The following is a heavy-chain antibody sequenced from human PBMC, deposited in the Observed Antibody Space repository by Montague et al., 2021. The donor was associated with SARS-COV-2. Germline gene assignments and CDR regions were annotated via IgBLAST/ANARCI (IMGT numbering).Heavy chain of an antibody. CDR2: IYYSGST. J-gene: IGHJ3*01. CDR3: ARPEATLGGILWEGVHV. CDR1: GDSINNSRYY. D-gene: IGHD2-15*01. Sequence: SETLSLTCTVSGDSINNSRYYWGWIRQPPGKGLEWIGSIYYSGSTYYNPSLKSRVTISVDTSKDQFSLKLNSVTAADTAVYYCARPEATLGGILWEGVHVWGQGTKVTVSS. V-gene: IGHV4-39*01.